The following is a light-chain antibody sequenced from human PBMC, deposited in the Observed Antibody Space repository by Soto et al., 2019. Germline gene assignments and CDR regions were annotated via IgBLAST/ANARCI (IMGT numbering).Light chain of an antibody. CDR1: QSISSN. CDR2: GAS. J-gene: IGKJ4*01. Sequence: EIVMTQSPATLSVSPGERATLSCRASQSISSNLAWYQQKPGRAPRLFIYGASTSATGIPARFSGSGSGTEFTLTISSLQSEDFAVYYCQQYNNWPLTFGGGTKVDIK. CDR3: QQYNNWPLT. V-gene: IGKV3-15*01.